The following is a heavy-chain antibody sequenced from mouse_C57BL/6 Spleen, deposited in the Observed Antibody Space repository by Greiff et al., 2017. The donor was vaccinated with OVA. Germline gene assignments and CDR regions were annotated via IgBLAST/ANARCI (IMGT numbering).Heavy chain of an antibody. Sequence: VQLQQSGPELVKPGASVKISCKASGYTFTDYYMNWVKQSPGKRLEWIGDINPKNGGTSYNQKFKGKATLTVDKTSSTAYIELRTLTSEDSAVYWCSNVEYYSDHGGWGPRTTVTVAS. D-gene: IGHD2-13*01. CDR3: SNVEYYSDHGG. CDR2: INPKNGGT. V-gene: IGHV1-26*01. J-gene: IGHJ1*01. CDR1: GYTFTDYY.